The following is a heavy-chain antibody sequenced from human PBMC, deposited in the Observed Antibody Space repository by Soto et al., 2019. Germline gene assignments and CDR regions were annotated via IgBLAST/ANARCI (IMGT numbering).Heavy chain of an antibody. CDR2: IIPIFGTA. V-gene: IGHV1-69*06. J-gene: IGHJ4*02. D-gene: IGHD6-19*01. CDR3: ARSITLARTFDY. Sequence: VASVKVSCKASGGTFSSYAISWVRQAPGQGLEWMGGIIPIFGTANYAQKFQGRVTITADKSTSTAYMELSSLRSEDTAVYYCARSITLARTFDYWGQGTLVTVSS. CDR1: GGTFSSYA.